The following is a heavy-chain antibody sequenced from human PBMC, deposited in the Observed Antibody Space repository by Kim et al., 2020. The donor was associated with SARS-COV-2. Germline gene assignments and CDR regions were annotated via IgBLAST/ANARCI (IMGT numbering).Heavy chain of an antibody. Sequence: GGSLRLSCAASGFTFSRYGMSWVRQAPGKGLEWVSAISGSGGSTYYAGSVKGRFTISRDNSKNTMYLQMNSLRAEDTAVYYCAKDSVNDYGDQLDYWGQGTLVTVSS. V-gene: IGHV3-23*01. CDR3: AKDSVNDYGDQLDY. CDR2: ISGSGGST. CDR1: GFTFSRYG. J-gene: IGHJ4*02. D-gene: IGHD4-17*01.